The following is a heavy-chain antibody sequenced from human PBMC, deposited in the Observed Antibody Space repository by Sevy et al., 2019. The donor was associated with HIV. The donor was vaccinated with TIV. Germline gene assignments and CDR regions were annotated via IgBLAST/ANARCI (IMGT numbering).Heavy chain of an antibody. V-gene: IGHV4-39*01. J-gene: IGHJ3*02. CDR1: GGSISCSSYY. CDR3: ARQPILITDERGDYDAFDI. D-gene: IGHD4-17*01. CDR2: IYYSGST. Sequence: SETLSLTCTVSGGSISCSSYYWGWIRQPPGKGLEWIGSIYYSGSTYYNPSLKSRVTISVDTSKNQFSLKLSSVTAADTAVYYCARQPILITDERGDYDAFDIWGQGTMVTVSS.